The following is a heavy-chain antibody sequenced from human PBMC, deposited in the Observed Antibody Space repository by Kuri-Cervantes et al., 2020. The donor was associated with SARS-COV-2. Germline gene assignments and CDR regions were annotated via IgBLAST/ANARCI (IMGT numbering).Heavy chain of an antibody. Sequence: LSLTCAASGFTFSSYAMSWVRQAPGKGLEWVSAISGSGGSTYYADSVKGRFTISRDNSKNTLYLQMNSLRAEDTAVYYCAKPGAAGPFYYGMDVWGQGTTVTVSS. V-gene: IGHV3-23*01. CDR1: GFTFSSYA. CDR3: AKPGAAGPFYYGMDV. J-gene: IGHJ6*02. D-gene: IGHD6-13*01. CDR2: ISGSGGST.